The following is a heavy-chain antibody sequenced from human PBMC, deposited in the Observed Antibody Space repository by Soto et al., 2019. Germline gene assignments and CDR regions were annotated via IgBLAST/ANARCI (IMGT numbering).Heavy chain of an antibody. CDR1: GGTFSSYA. Sequence: QVQLVQSGAEVKKPGSSVKVSCKASGGTFSSYAISWVRQAPGQGLEWMGGIIPIFGTANYAQKFQGRVTISAAESTSTAYMELSSLRTENTAVYYCAAKYSSSSVVYYGIDVWGQGTTVPVFS. CDR3: AAKYSSSSVVYYGIDV. D-gene: IGHD6-6*01. J-gene: IGHJ6*02. CDR2: IIPIFGTA. V-gene: IGHV1-69*01.